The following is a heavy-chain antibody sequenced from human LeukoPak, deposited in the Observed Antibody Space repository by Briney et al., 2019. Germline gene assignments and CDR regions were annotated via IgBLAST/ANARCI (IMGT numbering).Heavy chain of an antibody. CDR1: GDSISSGDYY. D-gene: IGHD4-17*01. V-gene: IGHV4-61*02. Sequence: TSETLSLTCTVSGDSISSGDYYWSWIRQPAGKGLEWIGRISSSGSTNYNPSLKSRVTISVDTSKNQFSLKLSSVTAADTAVYCCARDVYGDYASFDYWGQGTLVTVSS. CDR3: ARDVYGDYASFDY. CDR2: ISSSGST. J-gene: IGHJ4*02.